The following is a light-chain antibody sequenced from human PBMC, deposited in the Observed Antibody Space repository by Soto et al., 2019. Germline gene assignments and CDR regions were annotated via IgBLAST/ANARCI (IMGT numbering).Light chain of an antibody. Sequence: QSALTQPPSASGSPGQSVTISCTGTSSDVGGYDFVSWYQQYPGKAPKLLIYEVAKRPSGIPARFSASKSGNTASLTVSGLQDDDEDDYYCSSYAGSNNLIFGGGTKLTVL. CDR3: SSYAGSNNLI. V-gene: IGLV2-8*01. CDR2: EVA. J-gene: IGLJ2*01. CDR1: SSDVGGYDF.